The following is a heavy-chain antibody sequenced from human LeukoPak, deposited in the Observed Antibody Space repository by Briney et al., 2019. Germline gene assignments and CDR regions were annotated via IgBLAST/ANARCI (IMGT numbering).Heavy chain of an antibody. CDR2: IYSSGST. V-gene: IGHV4-4*07. CDR1: GVSLDEYY. CDR3: ARLNGDGFDI. D-gene: IGHD2-8*01. Sequence: SETLSLTCSVSGVSLDEYYWYWIRQSAGKRLEWIGRIYSSGSTNYAPSLKSRVTMSIDTSKRHLSLKVSNVTAADTGFYYCARLNGDGFDIWGQGTKVTVFS. J-gene: IGHJ3*02.